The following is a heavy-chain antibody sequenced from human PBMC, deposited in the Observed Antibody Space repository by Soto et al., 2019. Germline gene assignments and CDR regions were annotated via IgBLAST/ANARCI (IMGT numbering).Heavy chain of an antibody. J-gene: IGHJ1*01. Sequence: QVQLVQSGAEVKRPGSSVKVSCKASGGTFSSYPISWVRQAPGQGLEWMGGTNGNLGTGNYAQKFRGRLTITTDISTTTAYMGPSSLTSEDTGVLYRARGDSPGFFPYFHNRGQGTLVTVSS. CDR3: ARGDSPGFFPYFHN. V-gene: IGHV1-69*06. D-gene: IGHD1-26*01. CDR1: GGTFSSYP. CDR2: TNGNLGTG.